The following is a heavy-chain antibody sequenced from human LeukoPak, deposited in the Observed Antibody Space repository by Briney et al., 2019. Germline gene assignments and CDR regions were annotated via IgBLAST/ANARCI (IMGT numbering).Heavy chain of an antibody. J-gene: IGHJ3*02. CDR2: IYTGGST. Sequence: KPSETLSLTCTVAGGSISSYYWSWIRQPPGKGLEWIGYIYTGGSTNYNPSLKSRVTISVDTSKNQFSLKLSSVTAADTAVYYCARLILAAAGAFDIWGQGTMVTVSS. CDR1: GGSISSYY. CDR3: ARLILAAAGAFDI. D-gene: IGHD6-25*01. V-gene: IGHV4-4*09.